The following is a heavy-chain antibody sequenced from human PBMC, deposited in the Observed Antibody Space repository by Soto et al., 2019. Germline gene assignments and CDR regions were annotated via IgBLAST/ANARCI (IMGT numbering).Heavy chain of an antibody. V-gene: IGHV2-26*01. CDR3: ARMNVDSYQFYYAMDV. CDR2: IFSDNER. D-gene: IGHD4-17*01. J-gene: IGHJ6*02. CDR1: GFSLTTGKMG. Sequence: SGPTLVNPTETLTLTCTVSGFSLTTGKMGVSWIRQPPGKALEWLAHIFSDNERSYSTSLQGRLTISKDTSGSQVVLSMTNVDPVDTATYYCARMNVDSYQFYYAMDVWGQGTTVTV.